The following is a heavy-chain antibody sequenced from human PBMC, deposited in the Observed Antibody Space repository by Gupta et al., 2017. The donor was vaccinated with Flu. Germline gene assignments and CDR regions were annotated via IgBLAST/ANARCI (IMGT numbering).Heavy chain of an antibody. V-gene: IGHV1-2*02. J-gene: IGHJ4*02. CDR3: ARGPYVNGWYCVDS. CDR1: GYTFTDHY. D-gene: IGHD6-19*01. CDR2: INSNTGDT. Sequence: QVQLVQSGAEVKKPGASVKVSCTASGYTFTDHYIHWVRQAPGQGLEWMGWINSNTGDTKYVQKFQGRVTMTRDTSRSTTYMELSTLRSDDTAVYYCARGPYVNGWYCVDSWGQGTLVTVSS.